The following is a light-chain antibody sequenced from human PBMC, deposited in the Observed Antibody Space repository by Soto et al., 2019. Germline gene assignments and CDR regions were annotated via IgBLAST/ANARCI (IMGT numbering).Light chain of an antibody. V-gene: IGKV1-5*03. Sequence: SQMTQFPSTLSASEGDKVTISCRACQRVSIWLACYQQRTGKAPRLLIYKASSLESGVPSRFSGSGSGTEFTLTISSLQPDDFATYYCQQYNSYPGTFGQGTKVDI. J-gene: IGKJ1*01. CDR3: QQYNSYPGT. CDR2: KAS. CDR1: QRVSIW.